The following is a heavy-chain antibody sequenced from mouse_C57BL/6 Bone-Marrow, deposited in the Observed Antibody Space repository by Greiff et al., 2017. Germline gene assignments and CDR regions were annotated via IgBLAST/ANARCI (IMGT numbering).Heavy chain of an antibody. CDR1: GYTFTSCW. V-gene: IGHV1-5*01. CDR3: TRFYDGYYDWYFDV. J-gene: IGHJ1*03. Sequence: VQLQQSGTVLARPGASVKMSCKTSGYTFTSCWMHWVKQRPGQGLEWIGAIYPGNSDTSYNQKFKGKAKLTAVTSASTAYMELSSLTNEDSAVYYCTRFYDGYYDWYFDVWGTGTTVTVSS. CDR2: IYPGNSDT. D-gene: IGHD2-3*01.